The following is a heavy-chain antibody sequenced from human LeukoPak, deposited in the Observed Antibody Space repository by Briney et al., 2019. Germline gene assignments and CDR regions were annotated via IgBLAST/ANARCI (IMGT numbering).Heavy chain of an antibody. CDR1: GFTVSSNY. CDR2: IYSGGST. CDR3: ARVLWELLGRGGSYYFDY. J-gene: IGHJ4*02. D-gene: IGHD1-26*01. V-gene: IGHV3-53*01. Sequence: PGGSLRLSCAASGFTVSSNYMSSVRQAPGKWLEWVSVIYSGGSTYYADSVKGRFTISRDNSKNTLYLQMNSLRAEDTAVYYCARVLWELLGRGGSYYFDYWGQGTLVTVSS.